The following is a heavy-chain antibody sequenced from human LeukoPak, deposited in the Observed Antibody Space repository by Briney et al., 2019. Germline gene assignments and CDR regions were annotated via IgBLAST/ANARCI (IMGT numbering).Heavy chain of an antibody. J-gene: IGHJ5*02. CDR2: IIPIFGTA. D-gene: IGHD1-26*01. Sequence: SVKVSCKASGGTFSSYPISWVRQAPGKGLDWMGRIIPIFGTANYPQKFQGRVKITAEEHKSTVYMEVSSVRCEDTGVYYCARAIVGDTRSMYWFDRWGKGTLVTVSS. CDR1: GGTFSSYP. V-gene: IGHV1-69*13. CDR3: ARAIVGDTRSMYWFDR.